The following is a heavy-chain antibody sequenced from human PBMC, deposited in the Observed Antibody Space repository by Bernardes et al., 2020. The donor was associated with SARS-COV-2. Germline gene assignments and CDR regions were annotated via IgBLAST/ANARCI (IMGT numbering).Heavy chain of an antibody. J-gene: IGHJ4*02. V-gene: IGHV3-73*01. CDR2: ITRTPHGYAT. Sequence: RGSLLLSCPASGFHFTGSAITRVRQPPGTGLGWTGRITRTPHGYATTYAASLKGRFVISRDGSRNTASHPIHSLKIEDTAVYYCTGDYVYWDQGTLVTDSP. CDR1: GFHFTGSA. D-gene: IGHD3-10*02. CDR3: TGDYVY.